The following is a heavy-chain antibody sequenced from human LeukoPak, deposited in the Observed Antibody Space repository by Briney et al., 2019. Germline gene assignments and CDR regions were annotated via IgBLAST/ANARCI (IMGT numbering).Heavy chain of an antibody. CDR2: IYHSGST. D-gene: IGHD3-22*01. CDR3: ARVHVNSGYYFGDAFDI. V-gene: IGHV4-38-2*02. J-gene: IGHJ3*02. CDR1: GYSITRGSY. Sequence: PSETLSLTCTVSGYSITRGSYWGWIRQPPGKGLEWIANIYHSGSTYYNPSLKSRVTISVDTSKNQFSLKLSSVTAADTAVYYCARVHVNSGYYFGDAFDIWGQGTMVTVSS.